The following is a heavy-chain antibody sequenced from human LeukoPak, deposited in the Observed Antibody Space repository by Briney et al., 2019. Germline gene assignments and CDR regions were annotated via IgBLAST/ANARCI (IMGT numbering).Heavy chain of an antibody. CDR3: ARSSIVVVPAAMSAFDI. CDR1: GGSISSGGYS. V-gene: IGHV4-30-2*01. CDR2: IYHSGST. D-gene: IGHD2-2*01. J-gene: IGHJ3*02. Sequence: SPTLSLTCAVAGGSISSGGYSWSWIRQPPGKGLGWIGYIYHSGSTYYNPSLKSRVTISVDRSKNQFSLKLSSVTAADTAVYYCARSSIVVVPAAMSAFDIWGQGTMVTVSS.